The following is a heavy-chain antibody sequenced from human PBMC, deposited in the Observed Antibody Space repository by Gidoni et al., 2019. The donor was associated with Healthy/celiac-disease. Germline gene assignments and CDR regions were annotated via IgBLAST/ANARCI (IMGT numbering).Heavy chain of an antibody. Sequence: EVQLLESGGGLVQPGGSLRLSCAASGINFRSYTLSWVRQAPGKGLGWVSAIVGSGGSTYSADSVKGRFTISGDNSRNTRYLQMSSLRAEDTAVYYCAKDPYDSSGDYTDYWGQVTLVTVSS. J-gene: IGHJ4*02. CDR1: GINFRSYT. D-gene: IGHD3-22*01. CDR3: AKDPYDSSGDYTDY. V-gene: IGHV3-23*01. CDR2: IVGSGGST.